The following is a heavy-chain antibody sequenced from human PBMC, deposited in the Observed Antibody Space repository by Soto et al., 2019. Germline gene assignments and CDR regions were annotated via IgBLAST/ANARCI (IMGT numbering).Heavy chain of an antibody. CDR1: GGSITSGGYH. D-gene: IGHD1-26*01. V-gene: IGHV4-31*03. Sequence: QVQLQESGPGLVKPSQTLSLTCTVSGGSITSGGYHWSWIRQHPGKGLEWIGHIYYSGSTYYNPSVRRRVTIPVDTSTNQFSLNLSSVTAADTAVYYCARGIVERPLLLDYWGQGTLVTVSS. CDR2: IYYSGST. CDR3: ARGIVERPLLLDY. J-gene: IGHJ4*02.